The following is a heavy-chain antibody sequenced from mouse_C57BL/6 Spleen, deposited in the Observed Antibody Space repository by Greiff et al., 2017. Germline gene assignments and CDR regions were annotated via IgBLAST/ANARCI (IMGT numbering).Heavy chain of an antibody. V-gene: IGHV5-12*01. CDR2: ISNGGGST. J-gene: IGHJ4*01. CDR1: GFTFSDYY. CDR3: ARRSYGSSYGNAMDD. Sequence: EVQLVESGGGLVQPGGSLKLSCAASGFTFSDYYMYWVRQTPEKRLEWVAYISNGGGSTYYPDTVKGRFTISRDNAKNTLYLQMSRLKSEDTAMYYCARRSYGSSYGNAMDDWGQGTSVTVSS. D-gene: IGHD1-1*01.